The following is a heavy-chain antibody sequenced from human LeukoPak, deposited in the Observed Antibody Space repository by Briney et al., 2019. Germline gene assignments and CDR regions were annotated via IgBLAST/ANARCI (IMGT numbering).Heavy chain of an antibody. CDR3: ARHRSYYGSGSPGGYNWSDP. J-gene: IGHJ5*02. D-gene: IGHD3-10*01. CDR1: GGSISSSSYY. CDR2: IYYSGST. V-gene: IGHV4-39*01. Sequence: PSETLSLTCTVSGGSISSSSYYWGWIRQPPGKGLEWIGSIYYSGSTYYNPSLKSRVTISVDTSKNQFSLKLSSVTAADTAVYYCARHRSYYGSGSPGGYNWSDPWGQGTLVTVSS.